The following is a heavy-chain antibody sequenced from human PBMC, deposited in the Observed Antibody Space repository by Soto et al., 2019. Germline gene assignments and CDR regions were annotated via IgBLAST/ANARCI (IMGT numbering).Heavy chain of an antibody. CDR2: IYWNDDK. CDR1: GFSLSTSGVG. D-gene: IGHD6-13*01. Sequence: QITLKESGPTLVKPTQTLTLTCTFSGFSLSTSGVGVGWIRQPPGKALEWLALIYWNDDKRYSPSLKSRLTITTDTSKNQVVLTMTNMDPVDTATYYCAHSMTDYHSSSWFFYYWGQGTLVTVSS. V-gene: IGHV2-5*01. J-gene: IGHJ4*02. CDR3: AHSMTDYHSSSWFFYY.